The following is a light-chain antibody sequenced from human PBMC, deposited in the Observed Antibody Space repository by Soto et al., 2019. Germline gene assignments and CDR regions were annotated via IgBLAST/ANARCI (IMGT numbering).Light chain of an antibody. CDR1: QTISDW. CDR2: KAS. CDR3: QQSETYPLT. Sequence: DIQMTQSPSTLSASIGDRVTITCRASQTISDWLAWHQQKPGKAPKLLIYKASSLESGVPSRFSGSGSGTEFTLTISSLQPDDFATYYCQQSETYPLTFGQGTRLEIK. J-gene: IGKJ5*01. V-gene: IGKV1-5*03.